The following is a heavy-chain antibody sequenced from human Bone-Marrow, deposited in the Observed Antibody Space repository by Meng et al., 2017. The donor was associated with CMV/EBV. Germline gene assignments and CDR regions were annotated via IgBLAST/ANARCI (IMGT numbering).Heavy chain of an antibody. CDR1: GFYFRTIGVV. Sequence: TINVLAPTVVKPTSTLTLHFSFSGFYFRTIGVVVGWIRQPAVKALEWLALIYWDDDKRYSPSLKSRLTITKDTSKNQVVLTMTNMDPVDTATYYCAHRVAGFEYSSSREYNWFDPWGQGTLVTVSS. CDR3: AHRVAGFEYSSSREYNWFDP. D-gene: IGHD6-6*01. J-gene: IGHJ5*02. CDR2: IYWDDDK. V-gene: IGHV2-5*02.